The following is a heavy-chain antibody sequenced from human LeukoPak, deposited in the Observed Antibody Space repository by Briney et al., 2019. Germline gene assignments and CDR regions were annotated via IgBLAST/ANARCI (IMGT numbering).Heavy chain of an antibody. D-gene: IGHD4-11*01. J-gene: IGHJ4*02. CDR1: GFTFSSYA. CDR2: ISGSGGST. Sequence: PGGSLRLSCAASGFTFSSYAMSWVRQAPGKGLEWVSAISGSGGSTYYADSVKGRFTISRDNSKNTLYLQMNSLRAEDTAVYYCATPKTPMTTVTTDFDYWGQGTLVTVSS. V-gene: IGHV3-23*01. CDR3: ATPKTPMTTVTTDFDY.